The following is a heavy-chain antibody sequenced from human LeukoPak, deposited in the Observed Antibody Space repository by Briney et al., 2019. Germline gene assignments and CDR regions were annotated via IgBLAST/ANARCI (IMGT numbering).Heavy chain of an antibody. Sequence: TGGSLRLSCAASGFTFSSYSMNWVRQAPGKGLEWVAVIWYDGSNKYYADSVKGRFTISRDNSKNTLYLQMNSLRAEDTAVYYCARASSPGIRGNWFDPWGQGTLVTVSS. D-gene: IGHD5-18*01. V-gene: IGHV3-33*08. CDR2: IWYDGSNK. CDR3: ARASSPGIRGNWFDP. J-gene: IGHJ5*02. CDR1: GFTFSSYS.